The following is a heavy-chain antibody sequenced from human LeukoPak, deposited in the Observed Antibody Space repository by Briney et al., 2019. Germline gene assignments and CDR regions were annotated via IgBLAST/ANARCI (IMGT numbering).Heavy chain of an antibody. Sequence: EASVKVSCKASGYTFTGYYMHWVRQATGQGLEWIGWINPNSGGTNYAQKFQGRVTMTRDTSISTAYMELSRLRSDDTAVYYCARDYGSGSYYQYYYYYYMDVWGKGTTVTISS. D-gene: IGHD3-10*01. CDR3: ARDYGSGSYYQYYYYYYMDV. J-gene: IGHJ6*03. V-gene: IGHV1-2*02. CDR1: GYTFTGYY. CDR2: INPNSGGT.